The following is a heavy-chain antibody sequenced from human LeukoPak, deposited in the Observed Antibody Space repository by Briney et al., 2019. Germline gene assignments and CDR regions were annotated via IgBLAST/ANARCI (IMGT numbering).Heavy chain of an antibody. Sequence: TSETLSLTCTVSGGSISSSSYYWGWIRQPPGKGLEWIGSIYYSGNTYYNASLKSQVSIPIDTSKNQFSLRLTSVTAADTAVYYCARQTGSGLFILPGGQGTLVTVSS. J-gene: IGHJ4*02. CDR3: ARQTGSGLFILP. CDR2: IYYSGNT. D-gene: IGHD3/OR15-3a*01. V-gene: IGHV4-39*01. CDR1: GGSISSSSYY.